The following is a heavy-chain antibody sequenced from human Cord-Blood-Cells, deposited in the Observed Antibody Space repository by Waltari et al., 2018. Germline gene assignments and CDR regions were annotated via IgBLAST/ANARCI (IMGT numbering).Heavy chain of an antibody. CDR1: GFPPSTSGVG. V-gene: IGHV2-5*01. CDR2: IYWNDDK. D-gene: IGHD6-6*01. Sequence: QITLTESGPTRVKPTQTLTLTCTFSGFPPSTSGVGVGWIRQPPGKALEWLALIYWNDDKRYSPSLKSRLTITKDTSKNQVVLTMTNMDPVDTATYYCAHRPNLSSSKADAFDIWGQGTMVTVSS. CDR3: AHRPNLSSSKADAFDI. J-gene: IGHJ3*02.